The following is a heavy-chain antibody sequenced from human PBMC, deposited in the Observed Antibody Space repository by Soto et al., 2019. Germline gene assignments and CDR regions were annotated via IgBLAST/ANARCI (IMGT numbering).Heavy chain of an antibody. Sequence: GGSLRLSCAASGFTFSSYGMHWVRQAPGKGLEWVAVIWYDGSNKYYADSVKGRFTISRDNSKNTLYLQMNSLRAEDTAVYYCARDVHPIIVDYWGQGTLVTVSS. D-gene: IGHD3-22*01. CDR1: GFTFSSYG. V-gene: IGHV3-33*01. J-gene: IGHJ4*02. CDR2: IWYDGSNK. CDR3: ARDVHPIIVDY.